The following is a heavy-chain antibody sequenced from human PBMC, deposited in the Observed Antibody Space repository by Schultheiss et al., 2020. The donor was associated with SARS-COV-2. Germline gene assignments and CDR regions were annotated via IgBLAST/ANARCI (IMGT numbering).Heavy chain of an antibody. CDR1: GFTFSSYG. J-gene: IGHJ5*02. Sequence: GGSLRLSCAASGFTFSSYGMHWVRQAPGKGLEWVAVIWYDGSNKYYADSVKGRFTISRDNSKNTLYLQMNSLRAEDTAVYYCARGGYCSSTSCSTSLNWFDPWGQGTLVAVSS. D-gene: IGHD2-2*01. CDR2: IWYDGSNK. CDR3: ARGGYCSSTSCSTSLNWFDP. V-gene: IGHV3-33*01.